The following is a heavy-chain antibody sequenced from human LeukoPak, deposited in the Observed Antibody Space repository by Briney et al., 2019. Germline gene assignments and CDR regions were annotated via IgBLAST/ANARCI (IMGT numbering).Heavy chain of an antibody. J-gene: IGHJ6*04. CDR1: GFTFSDYY. V-gene: IGHV3-11*06. CDR3: ASGRGFGPVDGMDV. D-gene: IGHD3-10*01. Sequence: GGSLRLSCAASGFTFSDYYMGWIRQAPGKGLEWVSYISSSSSYTNYADSVKGRFTISRDNAKNSLYLQMNSLRAEDTAVYYCASGRGFGPVDGMDVWGKGTTVTVSS. CDR2: ISSSSSYT.